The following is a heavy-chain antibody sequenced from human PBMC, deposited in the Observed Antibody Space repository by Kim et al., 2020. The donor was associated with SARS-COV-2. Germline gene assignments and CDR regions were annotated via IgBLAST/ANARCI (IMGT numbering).Heavy chain of an antibody. J-gene: IGHJ4*02. CDR3: ARDTVYDILTGYDY. Sequence: SETLSLTCTVSGGSISSSSYYWGWIRQPPGKGLEWIGSIYYSGSTYYNPSLKSRVTISVDTSKNQFSLKLSSVTAADTAVYYCARDTVYDILTGYDYWGQGTLVTVSS. CDR1: GGSISSSSYY. D-gene: IGHD3-9*01. V-gene: IGHV4-39*01. CDR2: IYYSGST.